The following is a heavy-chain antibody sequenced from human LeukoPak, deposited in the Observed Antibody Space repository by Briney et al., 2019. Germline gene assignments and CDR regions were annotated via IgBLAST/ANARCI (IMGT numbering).Heavy chain of an antibody. CDR2: VFHSGST. J-gene: IGHJ6*02. CDR1: GGSVSSINYY. Sequence: SETLSLTCTVSGGSVSSINYYWSWIRQPPGRGLEWIGYVFHSGSTNYNPSLKSRVTISVDTSRNQFSLRLSSVTAADTAVYYCARDVQRWLDLQYYYHGMDVWGQGTTVTVS. CDR3: ARDVQRWLDLQYYYHGMDV. V-gene: IGHV4-61*01. D-gene: IGHD6-19*01.